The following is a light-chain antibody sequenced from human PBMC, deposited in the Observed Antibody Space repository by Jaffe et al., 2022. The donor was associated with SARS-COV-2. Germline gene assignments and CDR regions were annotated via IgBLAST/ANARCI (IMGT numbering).Light chain of an antibody. Sequence: QSVLTQLPSASGTPGQRVTISCSGSNSNIGKNYVYWYQQLPGTAPKLLIYRNDQRPSGVPDRFSGSKSGTSASLAISGLRSEDEADYYCAVWDGSLSGWVFGGGTKLTVL. CDR2: RND. V-gene: IGLV1-47*01. CDR1: NSNIGKNY. J-gene: IGLJ3*02. CDR3: AVWDGSLSGWV.